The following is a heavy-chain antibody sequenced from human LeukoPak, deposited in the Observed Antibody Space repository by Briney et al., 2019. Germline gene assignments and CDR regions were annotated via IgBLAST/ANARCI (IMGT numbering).Heavy chain of an antibody. J-gene: IGHJ3*02. CDR3: ARRGSSWNGDAFYI. D-gene: IGHD6-13*01. CDR2: IYLGDSDT. Sequence: GESLKISCKGSGYSFNSYWIGWVRQMPGKGLEWMGIIYLGDSDTRYSPSFQGQVTISVDKSISTSYLQSSTLNAYDTAIYYCARRGSSWNGDAFYIWGQGKMVTVSS. CDR1: GYSFNSYW. V-gene: IGHV5-51*01.